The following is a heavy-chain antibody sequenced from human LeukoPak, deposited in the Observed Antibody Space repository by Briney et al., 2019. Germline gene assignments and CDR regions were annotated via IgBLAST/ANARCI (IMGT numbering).Heavy chain of an antibody. D-gene: IGHD3-9*01. CDR1: GFTFSSYE. J-gene: IGHJ4*02. CDR3: ARWDYDILTGYRTNDY. Sequence: QTGGSLRLSCAASGFTFSSYEMNWVRQAPGKGLEWVSYISSSGSTIYCADSVKGRFTISRDNAKNSLYLQMNSLRAEDMAVYYCARWDYDILTGYRTNDYWGQGTLVTVSS. V-gene: IGHV3-48*03. CDR2: ISSSGSTI.